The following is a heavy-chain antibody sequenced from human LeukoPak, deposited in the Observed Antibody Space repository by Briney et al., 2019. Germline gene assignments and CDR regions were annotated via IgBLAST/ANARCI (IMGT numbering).Heavy chain of an antibody. CDR1: GYTFTSYG. D-gene: IGHD6-6*01. CDR2: IIPIFGTA. V-gene: IGHV1-69*13. Sequence: ASVKVSCKASGYTFTSYGISWVRQAPGQGLEWMGGIIPIFGTANYAQKFQGRVTITADESTSTAYMELSSLRSEDTAVYYCARAEYSSPGYFDYWGQGTLVTVSS. J-gene: IGHJ4*02. CDR3: ARAEYSSPGYFDY.